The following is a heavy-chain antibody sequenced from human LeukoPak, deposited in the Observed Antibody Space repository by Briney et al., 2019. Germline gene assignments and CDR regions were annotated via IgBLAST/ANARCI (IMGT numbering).Heavy chain of an antibody. CDR1: GGSISSYY. CDR2: VSYSGST. J-gene: IGHJ5*02. Sequence: KSSETLSLTCTVSGGSISSYYWSWIRQPPGKGLEWIGSVSYSGSTYYNPSLMSRVTISVDTSKNQFSLKLSSVTAADAAVYYCARIRRGRWLPGRVDPWGQGTLVTVSS. D-gene: IGHD5-24*01. V-gene: IGHV4-59*12. CDR3: ARIRRGRWLPGRVDP.